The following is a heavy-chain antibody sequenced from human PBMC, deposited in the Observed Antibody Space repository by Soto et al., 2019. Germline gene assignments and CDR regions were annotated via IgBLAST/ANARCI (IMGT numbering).Heavy chain of an antibody. D-gene: IGHD3-10*01. V-gene: IGHV1-2*02. CDR3: ARGMVRNCPTPGY. Sequence: SVKVSCKASGYTFTGYYMHWVRQAPGQGLEWMGWINPNSGGTNYAQKFQGRVTMTRDTSISTAYMELSRLRSDDTAVYYCARGMVRNCPTPGYWGQGTLVTVSS. CDR2: INPNSGGT. CDR1: GYTFTGYY. J-gene: IGHJ4*02.